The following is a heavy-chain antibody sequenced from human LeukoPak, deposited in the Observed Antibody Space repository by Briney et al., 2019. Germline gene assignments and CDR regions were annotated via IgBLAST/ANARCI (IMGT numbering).Heavy chain of an antibody. J-gene: IGHJ6*03. CDR1: GYTFTSYY. CDR3: ARLDSSGGYYYYYMDV. CDR2: INPSGGST. V-gene: IGHV1-46*01. D-gene: IGHD3-22*01. Sequence: GASVKVSCKASGYTFTSYYMHWVRQAPGQGLEWMGIINPSGGSTSYAQKFQGRVTMTRDTSTSTVYMELSSLRSEDTAVYYCARLDSSGGYYYYYMDVWGKGTTVTVSS.